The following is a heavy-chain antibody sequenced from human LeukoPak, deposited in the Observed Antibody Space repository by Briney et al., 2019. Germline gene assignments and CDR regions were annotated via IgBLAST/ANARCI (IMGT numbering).Heavy chain of an antibody. Sequence: GASVKVSCKASGGTFSSYAISWVRQAPGQGLEWMGRIIPILGIANYAQKFQGRVTITADKSTSTAYMELSSLRSEDTAVYYCARDGWRYGSGLFDYWGQGTLVTVSS. CDR1: GGTFSSYA. V-gene: IGHV1-69*04. CDR2: IIPILGIA. D-gene: IGHD3-10*01. CDR3: ARDGWRYGSGLFDY. J-gene: IGHJ4*02.